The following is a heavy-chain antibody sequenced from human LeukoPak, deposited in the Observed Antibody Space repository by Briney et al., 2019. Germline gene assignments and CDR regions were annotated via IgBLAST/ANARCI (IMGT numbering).Heavy chain of an antibody. Sequence: GGSLRLSCEASGFIFNNYGMHWVRQAPGKGLEWVAFIRYDGSNKYYADSVKGRFTISRDNSKNTLYLQMNSLRAEDTAVYYCAKDLDSSSSVWGQGTLVTVSS. CDR1: GFIFNNYG. CDR3: AKDLDSSSSV. J-gene: IGHJ4*02. V-gene: IGHV3-30*02. D-gene: IGHD6-6*01. CDR2: IRYDGSNK.